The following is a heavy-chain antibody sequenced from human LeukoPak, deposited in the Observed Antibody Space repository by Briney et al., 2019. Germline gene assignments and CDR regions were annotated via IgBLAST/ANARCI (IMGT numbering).Heavy chain of an antibody. J-gene: IGHJ4*02. CDR3: ARDLSSSYYYVFDY. D-gene: IGHD3-22*01. CDR2: ISAYNGNT. CDR1: GYTFTSFG. V-gene: IGHV1-18*01. Sequence: ASVKVSCMASGYTFTSFGISWVRQAPGQGREWMGWISAYNGNTIYAQMLQGRVTMTTDTTTSTDYMELRSLRSDDTAVYYCARDLSSSYYYVFDYWGQGTLVTVSS.